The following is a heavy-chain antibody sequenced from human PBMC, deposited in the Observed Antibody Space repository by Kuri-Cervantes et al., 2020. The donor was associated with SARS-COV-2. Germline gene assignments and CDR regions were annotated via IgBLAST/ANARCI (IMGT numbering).Heavy chain of an antibody. D-gene: IGHD4-11*01. Sequence: GGSLRLSCAASGFTFSSYWMSWVRQAPGKGLEWVANIKQDGSEKYYVDSVKGRFTISRDNAKNSLYLQMNSLRAEDTAVYYCAKDLHSNYYYYYMDVWGKGTTVTVSS. J-gene: IGHJ6*03. CDR2: IKQDGSEK. V-gene: IGHV3-7*03. CDR3: AKDLHSNYYYYYMDV. CDR1: GFTFSSYW.